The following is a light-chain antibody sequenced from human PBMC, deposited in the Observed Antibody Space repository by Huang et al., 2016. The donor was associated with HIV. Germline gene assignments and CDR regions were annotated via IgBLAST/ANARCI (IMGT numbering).Light chain of an antibody. CDR1: HRISSW. CDR3: QQQWT. J-gene: IGKJ1*01. V-gene: IGKV1-5*03. Sequence: DIQMTQSPSTLSAFVGDRVTISSRTSHRISSWLAWYQQKPGKAPNLLISKATNLESGVPSRFSGNGSGTEFTRTISGLQPDDLATYYCQQQWTFGQGTKVEI. CDR2: KAT.